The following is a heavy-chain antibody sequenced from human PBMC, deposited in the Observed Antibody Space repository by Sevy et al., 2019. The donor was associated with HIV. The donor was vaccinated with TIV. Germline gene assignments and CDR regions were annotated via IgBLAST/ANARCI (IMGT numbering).Heavy chain of an antibody. V-gene: IGHV3-74*01. CDR2: INSDGSST. D-gene: IGHD1-26*01. CDR3: ARGSGSYEVWNDAFDI. J-gene: IGHJ3*02. CDR1: GFTFSSYW. Sequence: GGSLRLSFAASGFTFSSYWMHWVRQAPGKGLVWVSRINSDGSSTSYADSVKGRFTISRDNAKNTRYLQMNSLRAENTAVYYCARGSGSYEVWNDAFDIWGQGTMVTVSS.